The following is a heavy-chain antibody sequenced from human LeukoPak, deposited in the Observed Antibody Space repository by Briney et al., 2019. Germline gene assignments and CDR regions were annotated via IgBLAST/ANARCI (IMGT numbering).Heavy chain of an antibody. D-gene: IGHD3-22*01. CDR3: ARDLYLYYDSSGYYYVGRYFDY. CDR1: GFTFSSYS. CDR2: ISSSSSYI. Sequence: GGSLRLSSAASGFTFSSYSMNWVRQAPGKGLEWVSSISSSSSYIYYADSVKGRLTISRDNAKNSLYLQMNSLRAEDTAVYYCARDLYLYYDSSGYYYVGRYFDYWGQGTLVTVSS. V-gene: IGHV3-21*01. J-gene: IGHJ4*02.